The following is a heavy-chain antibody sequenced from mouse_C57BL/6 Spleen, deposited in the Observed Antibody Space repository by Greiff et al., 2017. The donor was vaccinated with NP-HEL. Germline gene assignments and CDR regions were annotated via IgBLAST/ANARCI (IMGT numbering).Heavy chain of an antibody. CDR3: TRIYYDYPVGAMDY. CDR2: ISSGGDYI. J-gene: IGHJ4*01. D-gene: IGHD2-4*01. V-gene: IGHV5-9-1*02. CDR1: GFTFSSYA. Sequence: DVQLVESGEGLVKPGGSLKLSCAASGFTFSSYAMSWVRQTPEKRLEWVAYISSGGDYIYYADTVKGRFTISRDNARNTLYLQMSSLKSEDTAMYYCTRIYYDYPVGAMDYWGQGTSVTVSS.